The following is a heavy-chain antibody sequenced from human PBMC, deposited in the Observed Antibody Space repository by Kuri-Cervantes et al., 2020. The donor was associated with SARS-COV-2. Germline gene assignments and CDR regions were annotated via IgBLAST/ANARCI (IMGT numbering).Heavy chain of an antibody. V-gene: IGHV4-38-2*02. D-gene: IGHD3-3*01. CDR3: ARWGEYYDFWSGYYTSYYFDY. CDR1: GHSISSGYY. J-gene: IGHJ4*02. Sequence: SETLSLTSTVSGHSISSGYYWGWIRQPPGKGLEWIGSIYHSGSTYYNPSLKSRVTISVDTSKNQFSLKLSSVTAADTAVYYCARWGEYYDFWSGYYTSYYFDYWGQGTLVTVSS. CDR2: IYHSGST.